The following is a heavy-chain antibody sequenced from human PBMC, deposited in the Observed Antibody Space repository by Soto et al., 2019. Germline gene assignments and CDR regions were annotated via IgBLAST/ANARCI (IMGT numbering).Heavy chain of an antibody. Sequence: QVQLVESGGGVVQPGRSLRLSCAASGFTFSSYAMHWVRQAPGKGLEWVAVISYDGGNKYYADSVKGRFTISRDNSKNTLYLQMTSLRAEDTAVYYCARGNSGSYYGWFDPWGQGTLVTVSS. D-gene: IGHD1-26*01. V-gene: IGHV3-30-3*01. CDR2: ISYDGGNK. CDR1: GFTFSSYA. CDR3: ARGNSGSYYGWFDP. J-gene: IGHJ5*02.